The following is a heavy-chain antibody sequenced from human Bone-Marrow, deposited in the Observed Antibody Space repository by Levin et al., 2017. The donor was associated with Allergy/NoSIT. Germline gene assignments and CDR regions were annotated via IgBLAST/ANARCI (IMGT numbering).Heavy chain of an antibody. Sequence: PGGSLRLSCAASGFTFSSYAMSWVRQAPGKGLEWVSAISGSGGSTYYADSVKGRFTISRDNSKNTLYLQMNSLRAEDTAVYYCARATGCYYDSSGYYRPSTFDYWGQGTLVTVSS. CDR3: ARATGCYYDSSGYYRPSTFDY. J-gene: IGHJ4*02. V-gene: IGHV3-23*01. CDR1: GFTFSSYA. CDR2: ISGSGGST. D-gene: IGHD3-22*01.